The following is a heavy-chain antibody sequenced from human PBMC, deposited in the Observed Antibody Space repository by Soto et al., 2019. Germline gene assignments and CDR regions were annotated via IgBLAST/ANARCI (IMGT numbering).Heavy chain of an antibody. D-gene: IGHD2-15*01. CDR2: IIPMFGTA. V-gene: IGHV1-69*01. Sequence: QVQLVQSGAEEQKPGSSVKVSCKASGGTFSSSAISWVRQAPGQGLEWMGGIIPMFGTAQYAQRFQDRVTITADESTSTAYMELSSLSSDHTAVYYCARDFGHGHCSGGSCYTLDHWGQGTLVVVSS. CDR1: GGTFSSSA. J-gene: IGHJ4*02. CDR3: ARDFGHGHCSGGSCYTLDH.